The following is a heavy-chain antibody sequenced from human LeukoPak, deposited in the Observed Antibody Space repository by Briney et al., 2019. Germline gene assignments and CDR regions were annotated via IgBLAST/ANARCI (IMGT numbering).Heavy chain of an antibody. Sequence: GESLKISCKGSGYSFTSYWISWVRQMPGKGLEWMGRIDPSDSYTNYSPSFQGHVTISADKSISTAYLQWSSLKASDTAMYYCARLIGYYGSGSSPYGMDVWGKGTTVAVSS. CDR3: ARLIGYYGSGSSPYGMDV. V-gene: IGHV5-10-1*01. J-gene: IGHJ6*04. D-gene: IGHD3-10*01. CDR2: IDPSDSYT. CDR1: GYSFTSYW.